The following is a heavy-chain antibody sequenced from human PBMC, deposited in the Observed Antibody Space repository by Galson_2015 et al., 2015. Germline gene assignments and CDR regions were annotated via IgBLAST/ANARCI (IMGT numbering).Heavy chain of an antibody. V-gene: IGHV5-51*01. D-gene: IGHD3-10*01. CDR3: ARQHLYYGSGSLENWFDP. J-gene: IGHJ5*02. CDR1: GYSFTSYW. Sequence: QSGAEVKKPGESLKISCKGSGYSFTSYWIGWVRQMPGKGLEWMGIIYPGDSDTRYSPSFQGQVTISADKSISTAYLQWSSLKASDTAMYYCARQHLYYGSGSLENWFDPWGQGTLVTVSS. CDR2: IYPGDSDT.